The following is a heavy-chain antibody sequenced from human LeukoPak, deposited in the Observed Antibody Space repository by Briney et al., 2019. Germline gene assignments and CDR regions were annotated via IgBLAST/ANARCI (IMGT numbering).Heavy chain of an antibody. J-gene: IGHJ4*02. CDR3: ARTDSSGALG. CDR2: IGANGGST. CDR1: GFTFSSYA. Sequence: GGSLRLSCAASGFTFSSYAMSWVRQAPGKGLEWVSAIGANGGSTYYADSVKGRFTISRDNAKNSLYLQMNSLRAEDTAVYYCARTDSSGALGWGQGTLVTVSS. V-gene: IGHV3-23*01. D-gene: IGHD3-22*01.